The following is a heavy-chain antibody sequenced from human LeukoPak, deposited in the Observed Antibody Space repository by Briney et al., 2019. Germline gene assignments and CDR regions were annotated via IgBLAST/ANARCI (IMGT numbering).Heavy chain of an antibody. CDR2: INPSGGST. Sequence: ASVKVSCKASGGTFSSYAISWVRQAPGQGLEWMGIINPSGGSTSYAQKFQGRVTMTRDTSTSTVYMELSSLRSEDTAVYYCATSARYYYGMDVWGQGTTVTVSS. V-gene: IGHV1-46*01. J-gene: IGHJ6*02. CDR1: GGTFSSYA. CDR3: ATSARYYYGMDV.